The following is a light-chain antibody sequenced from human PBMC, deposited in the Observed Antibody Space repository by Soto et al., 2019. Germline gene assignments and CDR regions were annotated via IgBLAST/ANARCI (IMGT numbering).Light chain of an antibody. Sequence: IVLTQSPGILSLSPGERATVSCRAGQSVSSAFLAWYQQKPGQAPRLLIYGASNRAAGIPDRFSGRGSGTDFTLTISRLEAEDFAVYYCQQYGNSPPWTFGQGTKVDIK. V-gene: IGKV3-20*01. CDR2: GAS. CDR1: QSVSSAF. CDR3: QQYGNSPPWT. J-gene: IGKJ1*01.